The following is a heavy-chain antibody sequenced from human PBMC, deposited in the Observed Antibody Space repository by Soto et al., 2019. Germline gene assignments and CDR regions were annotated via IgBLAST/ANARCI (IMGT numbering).Heavy chain of an antibody. CDR1: GFTFSDYY. Sequence: GGSLRLSCAASGFTFSDYYMSWIRQAPGKGLEWVSYISSSGSTIYYADSVKGRFTISRDNAKNSLYLQMNSLRAEDTAVYYCARDQEHNYDFWSGPSFDYWGQGTLVTVSS. D-gene: IGHD3-3*01. CDR2: ISSSGSTI. CDR3: ARDQEHNYDFWSGPSFDY. J-gene: IGHJ4*02. V-gene: IGHV3-11*01.